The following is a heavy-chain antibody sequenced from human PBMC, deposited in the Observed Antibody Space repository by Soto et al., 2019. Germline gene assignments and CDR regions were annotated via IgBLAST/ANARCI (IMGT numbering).Heavy chain of an antibody. J-gene: IGHJ4*01. D-gene: IGHD2-21*02. CDR3: ARQRTSVVTQAYFDS. Sequence: SLTCTVTGDSINNRSYYWGWIRQPPGKGLEWIGSIYYSGSTYNNPSLKSRVSMSVDTSKNQFSLKLRSVTAADTDLYYCARQRTSVVTQAYFDSCVHGSLVTVSS. V-gene: IGHV4-39*01. CDR2: IYYSGST. CDR1: GDSINNRSYY.